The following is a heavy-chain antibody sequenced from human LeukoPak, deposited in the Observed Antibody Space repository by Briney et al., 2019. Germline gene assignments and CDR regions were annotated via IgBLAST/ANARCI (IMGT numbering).Heavy chain of an antibody. D-gene: IGHD1-7*01. CDR3: ARFRGELMDGFDF. CDR2: IYAGDADT. J-gene: IGHJ4*02. CDR1: GHSFSTDW. V-gene: IGHV5-51*01. Sequence: GESLKISCRGSGHSFSTDWIAWVRQMPRKGLEWMGVIYAGDADTRYSPSFQGQVTISADKSLNTAYLQWTNLKASDTAMYYCARFRGELMDGFDFWGQGTLVPVSS.